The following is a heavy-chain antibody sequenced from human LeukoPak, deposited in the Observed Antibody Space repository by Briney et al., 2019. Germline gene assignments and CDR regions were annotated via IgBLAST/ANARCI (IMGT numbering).Heavy chain of an antibody. CDR2: IYNTGSS. V-gene: IGHV4-59*08. CDR3: ARHGRLTLVQGVFWSFDL. Sequence: SETLSLICTVSGGSVTSDSWNWIRQTPGKGLEWIGYIYNTGSSNHNPALKNRVTMSLDKSKNQLSLKLSDVTAADTAIYYCARHGRLTLVQGVFWSFDLWGRGPLATVSS. CDR1: GGSVTSDS. J-gene: IGHJ2*01. D-gene: IGHD3-10*01.